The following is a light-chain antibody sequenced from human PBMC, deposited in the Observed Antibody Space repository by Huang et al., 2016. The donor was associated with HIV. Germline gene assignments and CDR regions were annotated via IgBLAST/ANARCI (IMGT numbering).Light chain of an antibody. CDR2: DAA. J-gene: IGKJ2*01. Sequence: IVLTQSPATLSLSPGERATLSCRASQSVNNYLAWYQQKPGQAPRLLIYDAANREAGIPARFSGSGSGTDVALTISSLEPEDFASYYCQQRNNWPRTFGQGTKLEIK. CDR1: QSVNNY. V-gene: IGKV3-11*01. CDR3: QQRNNWPRT.